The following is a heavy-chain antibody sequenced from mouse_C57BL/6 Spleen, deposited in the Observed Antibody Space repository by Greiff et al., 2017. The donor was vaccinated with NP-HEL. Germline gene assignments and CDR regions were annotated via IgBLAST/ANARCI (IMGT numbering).Heavy chain of an antibody. CDR1: GFNIKDDY. Sequence: EVKLQESGAELVRPGASVKLSCTASGFNIKDDYMHWVKQRPEQGLEWIGWIDPENGDTEYASKFQGKATITADTSSNTAYLQLSSLTSEDTAVYYCTKIITTVVADAMDYWGQGTSVTVSS. CDR2: IDPENGDT. V-gene: IGHV14-4*01. D-gene: IGHD1-1*01. J-gene: IGHJ4*01. CDR3: TKIITTVVADAMDY.